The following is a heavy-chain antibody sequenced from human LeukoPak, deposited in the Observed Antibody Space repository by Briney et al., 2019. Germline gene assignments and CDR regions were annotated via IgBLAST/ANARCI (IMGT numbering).Heavy chain of an antibody. D-gene: IGHD2-2*01. Sequence: ASVKVSCKASGGTFSSYAISWVRQAPGQGLEWMGRIIPILGIANYAQKFQGRVTITADESTSTAYMELSSLRSEDTAVYYCARVPMLSTRQIGGAYYYYMDVWGKGTTVTVSS. V-gene: IGHV1-69*04. CDR2: IIPILGIA. J-gene: IGHJ6*03. CDR3: ARVPMLSTRQIGGAYYYYMDV. CDR1: GGTFSSYA.